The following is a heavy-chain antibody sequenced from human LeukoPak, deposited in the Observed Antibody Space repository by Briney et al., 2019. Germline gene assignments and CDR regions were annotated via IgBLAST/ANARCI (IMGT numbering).Heavy chain of an antibody. J-gene: IGHJ4*02. V-gene: IGHV3-15*01. CDR2: IKSNTDGGTA. CDR1: GFTFINAW. D-gene: IGHD3-10*01. CDR3: STVGPSGSHYPLDS. Sequence: NPGGSLRLPCAASGFTFINAWMSWVRQAPGKGLEWVGRIKSNTDGGTADHGTPVKGRFIISRDDSKNTLYLQMNSLKTEDTAVYYCSTVGPSGSHYPLDSWGQGTLVTVSS.